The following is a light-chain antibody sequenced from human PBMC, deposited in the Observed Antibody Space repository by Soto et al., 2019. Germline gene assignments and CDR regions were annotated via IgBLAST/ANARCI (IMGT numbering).Light chain of an antibody. CDR3: CSYAGSSTFA. Sequence: QSALTQPASVSGSPGQSITISCTGTSSDAVSNNLVSWYQQHPGKAPKLIIYEVTKRPSGISNRFSGATSGNTASLTLSGLQAEDEADYYCCSYAGSSTFAFGGGTKLTVL. CDR1: SSDAVSNNL. J-gene: IGLJ2*01. V-gene: IGLV2-23*02. CDR2: EVT.